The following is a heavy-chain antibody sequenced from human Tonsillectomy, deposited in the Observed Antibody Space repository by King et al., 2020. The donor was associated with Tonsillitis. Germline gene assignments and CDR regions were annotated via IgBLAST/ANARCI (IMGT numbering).Heavy chain of an antibody. V-gene: IGHV4-31*03. CDR3: ARSSTVFYYYGMDV. CDR1: GGSISSGDYY. J-gene: IGHJ6*02. D-gene: IGHD4-17*01. CDR2: IYYSGST. Sequence: HVQLQESGPGLVKPSQTLSLTCTVSGGSISSGDYYWSWIRQHPGKGLEWIGYIYYSGSTYYNPSLKSRFTISVDTSKNQFSLKLSSVTAADTAVYYCARSSTVFYYYGMDVWGQGTTVTVSS.